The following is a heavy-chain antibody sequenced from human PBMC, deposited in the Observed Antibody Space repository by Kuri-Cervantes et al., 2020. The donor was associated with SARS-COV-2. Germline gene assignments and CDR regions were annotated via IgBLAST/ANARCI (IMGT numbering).Heavy chain of an antibody. D-gene: IGHD3-22*01. CDR2: INPNSGGT. Sequence: ASVKVSCKASGYTFTGYYMHWVRQAPGQGLEWMGWINPNSGGTNYAQEFQGRVTMTRDTSISTAYMELSRLRSDDTAVYYCARFRITMRGFDPWGQGTLVTVSS. V-gene: IGHV1-2*02. CDR3: ARFRITMRGFDP. CDR1: GYTFTGYY. J-gene: IGHJ5*02.